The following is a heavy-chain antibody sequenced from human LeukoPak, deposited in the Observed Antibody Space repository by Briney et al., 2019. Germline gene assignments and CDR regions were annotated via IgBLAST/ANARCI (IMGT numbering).Heavy chain of an antibody. V-gene: IGHV4-39*07. CDR1: GGSISSSSYY. Sequence: SETLSLTCTVSGGSISSSSYYWGWIRQPPGKGLEWIGSIYYSGSTYYNPSLKSRVTISIDTSKNQFSLKLSSVTAADTAVYYCAIGWGFIAVTQGAFDIWGQGTMVTVSS. D-gene: IGHD6-19*01. CDR2: IYYSGST. CDR3: AIGWGFIAVTQGAFDI. J-gene: IGHJ3*02.